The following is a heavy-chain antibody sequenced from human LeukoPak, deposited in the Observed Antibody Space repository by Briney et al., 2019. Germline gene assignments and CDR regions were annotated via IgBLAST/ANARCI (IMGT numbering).Heavy chain of an antibody. CDR2: IYYSGST. Sequence: SETLSLTCTVSGDSMSYYYWSWIRQTPGKGLEWIGYIYYSGSTNYNPSLKSRVTVSVDMSKNQFSLKLSSVTAADTAVYYCARHMVRGSWFDPWGQGTLVTVSS. V-gene: IGHV4-59*13. CDR1: GDSMSYYY. CDR3: ARHMVRGSWFDP. D-gene: IGHD3-10*01. J-gene: IGHJ5*02.